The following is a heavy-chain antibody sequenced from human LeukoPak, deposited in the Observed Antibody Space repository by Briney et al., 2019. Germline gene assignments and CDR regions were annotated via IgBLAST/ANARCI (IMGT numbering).Heavy chain of an antibody. CDR1: GYTFTSYG. D-gene: IGHD6-19*01. Sequence: ASVKVSCKASGYTFTSYGISWVRQAPGQGLEWMGWISAYNGNTNYAQKLQGRVTMTTDISTSTAYMELRSLRSDDTAVYYCARESGRWRRAVAGNGRQGSWFDPWGQGTLVTVSS. J-gene: IGHJ5*02. V-gene: IGHV1-18*01. CDR2: ISAYNGNT. CDR3: ARESGRWRRAVAGNGRQGSWFDP.